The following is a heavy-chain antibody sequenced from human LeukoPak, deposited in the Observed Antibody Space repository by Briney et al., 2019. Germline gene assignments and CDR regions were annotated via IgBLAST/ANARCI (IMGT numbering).Heavy chain of an antibody. CDR3: AKVAGGDYAGFDY. V-gene: IGHV3-30*18. CDR1: GFTFSSYG. Sequence: GGSLRLSCAASGFTFSSYGMHWVRQAPGKGLEWVAVISYDGSNKYYADSVKGRFTISRDNSKNTLYLQMNSLRAEDTAVYYCAKVAGGDYAGFDYWGQGTLVTVSS. CDR2: ISYDGSNK. D-gene: IGHD4-17*01. J-gene: IGHJ4*02.